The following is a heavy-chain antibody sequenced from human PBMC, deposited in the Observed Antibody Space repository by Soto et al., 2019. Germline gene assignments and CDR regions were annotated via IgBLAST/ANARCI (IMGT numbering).Heavy chain of an antibody. J-gene: IGHJ5*02. Sequence: LRLSCEGSGFIFSDYEMNWVRQVPGKGLEWISYISSSGTIIHYADSVKGRFTISRDNAKNSVYLQMNSLRVEDTAIYYCAREGGFDWFYPWGQGTLVTVSS. CDR3: AREGGFDWFYP. CDR2: ISSSGTII. CDR1: GFIFSDYE. V-gene: IGHV3-48*03.